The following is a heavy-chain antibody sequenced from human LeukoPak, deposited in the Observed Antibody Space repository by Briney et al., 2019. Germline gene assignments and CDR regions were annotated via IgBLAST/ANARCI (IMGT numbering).Heavy chain of an antibody. CDR1: GGSINTGDYY. CDR3: ARENIVSTRDFDY. V-gene: IGHV4-39*07. CDR2: LFYTGNT. D-gene: IGHD5/OR15-5a*01. J-gene: IGHJ4*02. Sequence: SETLSLTCTVSGGSINTGDYYWTWIRQPPGEGLEWVGSLFYTGNTYYNPSLKTRVTISIDTSKSQFSLKLSSVTAADTAVYYCARENIVSTRDFDYWGQGTLVTVSS.